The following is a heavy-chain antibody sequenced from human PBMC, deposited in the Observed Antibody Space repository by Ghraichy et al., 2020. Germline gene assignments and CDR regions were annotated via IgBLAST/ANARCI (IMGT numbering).Heavy chain of an antibody. J-gene: IGHJ4*02. D-gene: IGHD3-22*01. CDR1: GGSISSYY. Sequence: SETLSLTCTVSGGSISSYYWSWIRQPPGKGLEWIGYIYYSGSTNSNPSLKSRVTISVDASKNQFHLKLSPVTAADTAVDYCARADYYDSSPDYWGKGTLATVSS. CDR3: ARADYYDSSPDY. V-gene: IGHV4-59*01. CDR2: IYYSGST.